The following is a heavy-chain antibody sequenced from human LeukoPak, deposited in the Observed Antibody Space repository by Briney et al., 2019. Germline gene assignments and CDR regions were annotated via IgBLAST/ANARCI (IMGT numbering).Heavy chain of an antibody. D-gene: IGHD3-22*01. CDR1: GGTFISYA. Sequence: GASVKVSCKASGGTFISYAISWVRQAPGQGLEWMGGIIPIFGTANYAQKFQGRVTITADESTSTAYMELSSLRSEDTAVYYCASAYYYDSSGYYYPRSYGMDVWGQGTTVTVSS. V-gene: IGHV1-69*13. CDR2: IIPIFGTA. J-gene: IGHJ6*02. CDR3: ASAYYYDSSGYYYPRSYGMDV.